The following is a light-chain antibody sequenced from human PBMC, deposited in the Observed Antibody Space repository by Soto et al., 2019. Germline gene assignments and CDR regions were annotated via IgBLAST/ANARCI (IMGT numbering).Light chain of an antibody. V-gene: IGKV3-20*01. J-gene: IGKJ3*01. Sequence: EIVLTQSPGTLSLSPGERATLSCRASQSVSSSYLAWYQQKPGQAPRLLIYGASSRATGIPDRFSGSGSGKDFTLTISRLEPEDFAVYYCQQYCSSPIFTFGPGTKVDIK. CDR1: QSVSSSY. CDR3: QQYCSSPIFT. CDR2: GAS.